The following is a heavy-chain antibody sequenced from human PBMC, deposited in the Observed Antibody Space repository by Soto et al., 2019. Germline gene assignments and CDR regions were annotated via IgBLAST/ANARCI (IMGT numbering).Heavy chain of an antibody. CDR2: INHSGST. Sequence: SATRSLTCPVVGGSLGGDYCSWIRPPPGEGLEWNGEINHSGSTNYNPNLKSGVTISVDTSKSQSSLELSSVTAADTAVYYCARRGIGYSSSCFDYWGQGTLVTVSS. D-gene: IGHD6-13*01. V-gene: IGHV4-34*01. J-gene: IGHJ4*02. CDR1: GGSLGGDY. CDR3: ARRGIGYSSSCFDY.